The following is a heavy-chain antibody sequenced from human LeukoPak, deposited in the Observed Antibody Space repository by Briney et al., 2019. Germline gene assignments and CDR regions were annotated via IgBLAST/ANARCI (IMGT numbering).Heavy chain of an antibody. Sequence: SVKVSCKASGGTFSSYAISWVRQAPGQGLEWMGGIIPIFGTANYAQKFQGRVTITADESTGTAYMELSSLRSEDTAVYYCARGSPETYAFYGMDVWGQGTTVTVSS. V-gene: IGHV1-69*13. CDR2: IIPIFGTA. CDR3: ARGSPETYAFYGMDV. D-gene: IGHD1-14*01. J-gene: IGHJ6*02. CDR1: GGTFSSYA.